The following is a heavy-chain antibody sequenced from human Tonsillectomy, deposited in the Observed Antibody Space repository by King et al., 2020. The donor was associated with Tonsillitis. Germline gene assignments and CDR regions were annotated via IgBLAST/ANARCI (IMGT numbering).Heavy chain of an antibody. V-gene: IGHV1-2*02. D-gene: IGHD6-19*01. J-gene: IGHJ4*02. CDR2: INPNSGGT. CDR1: GYTFTGYY. Sequence: VQLVESGAEVRKPGASVKVSCKASGYTFTGYYMHWVRQAPGQGLEWLGWINPNSGGTDYAQKFQGRVSVTRDTSISTAYMELSRLRSDDTAVYYCARDGSTGWLADWGQGTLVTVSS. CDR3: ARDGSTGWLAD.